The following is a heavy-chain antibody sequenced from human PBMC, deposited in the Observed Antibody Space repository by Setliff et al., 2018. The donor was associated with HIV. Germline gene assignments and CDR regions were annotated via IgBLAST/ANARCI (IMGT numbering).Heavy chain of an antibody. J-gene: IGHJ3*01. CDR1: GYSISSGFY. D-gene: IGHD3-3*01. CDR3: AKEGGLYFGMLIHDAIDL. V-gene: IGHV4-38-2*02. CDR2: IYYSGST. Sequence: PSETLSLTCAVSGYSISSGFYWGWIRQPPGKGLEWIGGIYYSGSTNYNPSLKSRVTLSLDTSKNQFSLKLTSVTAADTAVYYCAKEGGLYFGMLIHDAIDLWGQGTMVTVSS.